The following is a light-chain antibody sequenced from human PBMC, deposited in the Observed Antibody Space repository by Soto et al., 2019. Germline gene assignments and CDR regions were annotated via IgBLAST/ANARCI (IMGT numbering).Light chain of an antibody. Sequence: QSVLTQPASVSGSPGQSITISCTGTSSDIGADDFVSWCQHHPDKTPKLIIFEVTYRPTGISHRFSASKSGNTASLTISGLEAEDEDFYYCSSYRKTTFPHVVFGGGTQLTVL. J-gene: IGLJ2*01. CDR3: SSYRKTTFPHVV. CDR1: SSDIGADDF. V-gene: IGLV2-14*01. CDR2: EVT.